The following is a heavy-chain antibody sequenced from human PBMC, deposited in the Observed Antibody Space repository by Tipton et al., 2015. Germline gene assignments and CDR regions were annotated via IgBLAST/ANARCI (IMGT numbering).Heavy chain of an antibody. J-gene: IGHJ1*01. CDR2: LYFSGST. CDR3: ASPSLPHDRGDYYFQP. Sequence: TLSLTCTVSGGSISSSSNYWAWIRQPPGKGLEWIGSLYFSGSTYYNPSLKSRVIISIDRFKNQFSLKLSSVTAADTAVYYCASPSLPHDRGDYYFQPWGQGSLVTVSS. D-gene: IGHD4-17*01. V-gene: IGHV4-39*01. CDR1: GGSISSSSNY.